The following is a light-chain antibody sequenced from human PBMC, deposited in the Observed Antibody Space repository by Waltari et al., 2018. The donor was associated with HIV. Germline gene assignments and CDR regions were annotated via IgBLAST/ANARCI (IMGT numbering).Light chain of an antibody. J-gene: IGKJ4*01. CDR3: MQALQNPLT. CDR2: LAS. Sequence: DIVMTQSPLSLPVAPGESASISCRPSQSLHDSNGYNYLEWYVQKPGQSPQPLIYLASNRASGVPEKFSGSGLGTDFTLKISRVEAEDVGIYYCMQALQNPLTFGGGTKVEI. V-gene: IGKV2-28*01. CDR1: QSLHDSNGYNY.